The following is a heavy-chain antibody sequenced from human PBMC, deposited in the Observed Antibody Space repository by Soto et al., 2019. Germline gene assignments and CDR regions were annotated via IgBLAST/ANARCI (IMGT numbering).Heavy chain of an antibody. CDR2: IYYSGNT. J-gene: IGHJ5*02. CDR1: GGSISSGDYY. V-gene: IGHV4-30-4*01. CDR3: ARVMYGDATRGVYNWFDT. D-gene: IGHD4-17*01. Sequence: SETLSLTCSVSGGSISSGDYYWSWIRQPPGKGLEWIAYIYYSGNTYYNPSLKSRVTISADTSKNQFSLNLNSVTAADTAVYYCARVMYGDATRGVYNWFDTWGQGTVVTVSS.